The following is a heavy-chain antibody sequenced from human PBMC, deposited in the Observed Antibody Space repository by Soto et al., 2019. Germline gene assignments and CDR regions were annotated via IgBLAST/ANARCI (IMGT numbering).Heavy chain of an antibody. Sequence: GGSLRLCCAASGLTFNRYWMHWVRHAPGKGLVWVSHINTDGSNTNYADSVKGRFTISRDNAKSTLFLQMNSLRDEDTAVYYCAREFCSGGNCYTYYFDPWGQGIPVTVSS. CDR3: AREFCSGGNCYTYYFDP. CDR2: INTDGSNT. D-gene: IGHD2-15*01. CDR1: GLTFNRYW. J-gene: IGHJ5*02. V-gene: IGHV3-74*01.